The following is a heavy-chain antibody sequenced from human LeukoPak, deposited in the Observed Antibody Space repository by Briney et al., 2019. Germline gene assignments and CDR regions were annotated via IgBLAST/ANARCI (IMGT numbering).Heavy chain of an antibody. CDR1: GYTFTSYA. V-gene: IGHV1-3*02. CDR2: SNAGNGNT. J-gene: IGHJ3*02. CDR3: ARIELTTVTFFDI. D-gene: IGHD4-17*01. Sequence: ASVKVSCKASGYTFTSYAMHWVRQAPGQRLEWMGWSNAGNGNTKYSQEFQGRVTITRDTSASTAYMELSSLRSEDTAVYYCARIELTTVTFFDIWGQGTMVTVSS.